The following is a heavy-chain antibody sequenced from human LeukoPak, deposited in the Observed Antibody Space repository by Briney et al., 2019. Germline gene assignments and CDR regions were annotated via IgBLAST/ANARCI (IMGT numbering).Heavy chain of an antibody. Sequence: GGSLRLSCAASGFTFSSYWMHWVHQVPGKGLVWVARINPGGSSITYADSVKGRFTISRDNAKNTLYLQMDSLRAEDTGVYYCARSNQADDYWGQGTLVTVSS. D-gene: IGHD1-14*01. CDR1: GFTFSSYW. V-gene: IGHV3-74*01. CDR2: INPGGSSI. J-gene: IGHJ4*02. CDR3: ARSNQADDY.